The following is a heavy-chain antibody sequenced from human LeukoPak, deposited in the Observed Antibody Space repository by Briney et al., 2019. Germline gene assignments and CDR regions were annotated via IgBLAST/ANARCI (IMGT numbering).Heavy chain of an antibody. V-gene: IGHV1-46*01. D-gene: IGHD5-12*01. CDR3: ARGPGRLVATMLDY. Sequence: ASVKVSCKASGYTFTSYYVHWVRQAPGQGLEWMGMINPSGGSTSYAQKFNDRITVTRDTSTSTVYMDLSSLRSEDTAVYYCARGPGRLVATMLDYWGQGTLVTVSS. J-gene: IGHJ4*02. CDR1: GYTFTSYY. CDR2: INPSGGST.